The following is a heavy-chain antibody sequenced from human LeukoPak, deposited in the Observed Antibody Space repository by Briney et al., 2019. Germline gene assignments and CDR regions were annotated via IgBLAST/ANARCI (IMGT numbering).Heavy chain of an antibody. CDR3: ARVQTANWETSVCDAFDM. V-gene: IGHV5-51*01. J-gene: IGHJ3*02. D-gene: IGHD7-27*01. CDR1: GYSFTSYW. CDR2: IYPGDSDT. Sequence: GESLKISCKGSGYSFTSYWIGWVRQMPGKGLEWMGIIYPGDSDTRYSPSFQGQVTISADKSISTAYLQWSSLRAEDTAVYYCARVQTANWETSVCDAFDMWGRGTLVTVSS.